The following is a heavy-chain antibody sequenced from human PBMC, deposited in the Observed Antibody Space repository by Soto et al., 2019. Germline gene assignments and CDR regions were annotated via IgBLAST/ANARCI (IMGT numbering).Heavy chain of an antibody. CDR2: IYYSGST. CDR1: GGSISSGDYY. V-gene: IGHV4-30-4*01. CDR3: ARFVVVVAATPTRFEP. J-gene: IGHJ5*02. Sequence: SETLSLTCTVSGGSISSGDYYWSWIRQPPGKGLEWIGYIYYSGSTYYNPSLKSRVTISVDTSKNQFSLKLSSVTAADTAVYYCARFVVVVAATPTRFEPWGQGTLVTV. D-gene: IGHD2-15*01.